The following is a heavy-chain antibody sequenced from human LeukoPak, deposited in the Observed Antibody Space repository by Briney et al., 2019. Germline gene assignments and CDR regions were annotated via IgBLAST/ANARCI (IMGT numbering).Heavy chain of an antibody. CDR3: ARLSPNWGFDY. V-gene: IGHV1-69*04. J-gene: IGHJ4*02. CDR1: GGTFSSYA. D-gene: IGHD7-27*01. Sequence: GASVKVSCKASGGTFSSYAISWVRQAPGQGLEWMGRIIPILGIANYAQKFQGRVTITADKSTSTAYMELSSLRSEDTAVYYCARLSPNWGFDYWGQGTLVTVSS. CDR2: IIPILGIA.